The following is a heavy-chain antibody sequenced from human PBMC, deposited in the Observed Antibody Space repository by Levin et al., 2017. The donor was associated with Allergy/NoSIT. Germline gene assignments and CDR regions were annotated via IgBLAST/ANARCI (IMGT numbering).Heavy chain of an antibody. D-gene: IGHD3-9*01. J-gene: IGHJ4*02. CDR1: CGSISSGDYY. Sequence: SETLSLTCTVSCGSISSGDYYWSWIRQPPGKGLEWIGYIYYSGTTYYNPSLKSRVTMSIDTSRNQFSLRLNSVTAADTAVYYCARVVDYDILAGYYSPYYFDYWGQGTLVTVSS. V-gene: IGHV4-30-4*01. CDR3: ARVVDYDILAGYYSPYYFDY. CDR2: IYYSGTT.